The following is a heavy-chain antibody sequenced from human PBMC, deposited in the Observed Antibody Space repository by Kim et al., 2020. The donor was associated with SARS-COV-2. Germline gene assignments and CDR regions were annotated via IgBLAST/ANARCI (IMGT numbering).Heavy chain of an antibody. D-gene: IGHD1-26*01. J-gene: IGHJ6*02. Sequence: KFQGRVTMTRYTSTSTVYMELSSLRSEDTAVYYCARGHSGSPNYYYGMDVWGQGTTVTVSS. V-gene: IGHV1-46*01. CDR3: ARGHSGSPNYYYGMDV.